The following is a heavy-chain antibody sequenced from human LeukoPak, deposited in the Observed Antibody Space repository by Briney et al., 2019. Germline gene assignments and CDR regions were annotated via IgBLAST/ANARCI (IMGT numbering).Heavy chain of an antibody. D-gene: IGHD3-22*01. V-gene: IGHV1-69*04. CDR1: VGTFSSYA. J-gene: IGHJ6*02. Sequence: SVKVSCKASVGTFSSYAISWVRQAPGQGLEWVGRIIPILGIANYAQKFQGRVTITADKSTSTAYMELSSLRSEDTAVYYCASRYDSSGYSDSYYYYGMDVWGQGTTVTVSS. CDR3: ASRYDSSGYSDSYYYYGMDV. CDR2: IIPILGIA.